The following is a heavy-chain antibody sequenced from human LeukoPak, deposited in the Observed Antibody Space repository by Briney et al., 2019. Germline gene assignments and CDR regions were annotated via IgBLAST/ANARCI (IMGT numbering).Heavy chain of an antibody. D-gene: IGHD3-22*01. V-gene: IGHV3-48*04. CDR1: GFTFSSYS. J-gene: IGHJ4*02. CDR3: ARDHPPTYYYDSSGYWGGYYFDY. Sequence: PGGSLRLSCAASGFTFSSYSMNWVRQAPGKGLEWVSYISSGSSTRYYADSVKGRFTISRDNAKNSLYLQMNSLRAEDTAVYYCARDHPPTYYYDSSGYWGGYYFDYWGQGTLVTVSS. CDR2: ISSGSSTR.